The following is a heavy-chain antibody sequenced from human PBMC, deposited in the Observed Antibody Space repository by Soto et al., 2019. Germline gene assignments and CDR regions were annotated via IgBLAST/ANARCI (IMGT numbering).Heavy chain of an antibody. CDR3: ARTSRTEEAVNHCHYGMDS. CDR2: IYYSGST. V-gene: IGHV4-59*01. Sequence: PSETMSLTCSVSGGSISTYYWSWIRQPPGKGLEWIWYIYYSGSTNYNPSLKSRVTISQDTSKNQFTLKLNSVTAEDTAVYYCARTSRTEEAVNHCHYGMDSWGQGTTVTVSS. CDR1: GGSISTYY. J-gene: IGHJ6*02. D-gene: IGHD6-19*01.